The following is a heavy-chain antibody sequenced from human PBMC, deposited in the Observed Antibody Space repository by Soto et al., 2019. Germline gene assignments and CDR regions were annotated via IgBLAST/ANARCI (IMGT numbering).Heavy chain of an antibody. Sequence: EVQLVQSGGGSVQPGGSLRLSCAASGFTFTNYWMHWVRQVPGKWLLWVSRIDGVGTGTSYSDSVRGRFTISRDNDGNMLYLQMTSLRAEDTAVYYCTPVFEYWGQGTLVTVS. J-gene: IGHJ4*02. CDR3: TPVFEY. CDR1: GFTFTNYW. CDR2: IDGVGTGT. V-gene: IGHV3-74*01.